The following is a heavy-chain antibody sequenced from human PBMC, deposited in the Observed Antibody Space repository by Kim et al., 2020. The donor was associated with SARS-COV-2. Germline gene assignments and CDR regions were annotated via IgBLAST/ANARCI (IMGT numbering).Heavy chain of an antibody. J-gene: IGHJ4*01. Sequence: SETLSLTCTVSGYSISSGYYWGWIRQPPGKGLEWIGSIYHSGSTYYNPSLKSRVTISVDTSKNQFSLKLSSVTAADTAVYYCARERGTYYDSSGYASYWG. V-gene: IGHV4-38-2*02. D-gene: IGHD3-22*01. CDR3: ARERGTYYDSSGYASY. CDR1: GYSISSGYY. CDR2: IYHSGST.